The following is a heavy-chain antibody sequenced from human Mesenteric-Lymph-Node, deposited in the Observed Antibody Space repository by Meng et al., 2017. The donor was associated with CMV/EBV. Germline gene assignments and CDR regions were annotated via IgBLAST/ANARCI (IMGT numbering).Heavy chain of an antibody. Sequence: KNSGYILTTDARNWVRQAPGQGLEVMGGIDTKTGNPTYAQGFTGRFVISLDTSVSTTYLQINGLKAEDTAVYYCARAWLRTGFDDWGKGKRVNVSS. CDR1: GYILTTDA. J-gene: IGHJ4*02. D-gene: IGHD5-18*01. CDR2: IDTKTGNP. CDR3: ARAWLRTGFDD. V-gene: IGHV7-4-1*02.